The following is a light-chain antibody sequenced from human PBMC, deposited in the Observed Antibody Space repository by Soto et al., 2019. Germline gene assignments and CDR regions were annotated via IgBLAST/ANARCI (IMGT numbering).Light chain of an antibody. CDR1: QGIRND. Sequence: IQMTQSPSSLSASIGDRAALTCGASQGIRNDLGWYQQKPGKAPKLLIYAASSLQSGVPSRFSGSGSGTDFTLTISSLQPEDFATYYCLQDYNYPRTFGQGTKVDIK. J-gene: IGKJ1*01. CDR2: AAS. V-gene: IGKV1-6*01. CDR3: LQDYNYPRT.